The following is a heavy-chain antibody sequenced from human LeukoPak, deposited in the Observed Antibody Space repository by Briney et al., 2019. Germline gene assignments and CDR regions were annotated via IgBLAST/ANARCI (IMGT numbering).Heavy chain of an antibody. D-gene: IGHD2-15*01. CDR3: ARLSCSGGTCYSSRGNFDY. CDR2: IIPIFGTA. J-gene: IGHJ4*02. Sequence: SVKVSCKASGGSFSNYTISWLRQTPGQGLEWVGGIIPIFGTANYAQNFQGRVTITADKFTSTAYMELSSLRSEDTAVYYCARLSCSGGTCYSSRGNFDYWGQGTLVTVSS. V-gene: IGHV1-69*06. CDR1: GGSFSNYT.